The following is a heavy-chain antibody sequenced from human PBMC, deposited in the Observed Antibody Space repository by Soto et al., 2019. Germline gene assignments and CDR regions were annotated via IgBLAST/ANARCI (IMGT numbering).Heavy chain of an antibody. CDR1: GGSISSYY. V-gene: IGHV4-59*01. Sequence: PSETLSLTCTVSGGSISSYYWSWIRQPPGKGLEWIGYIYYSGSTNYNPSLKSRVTISVDTSKNQFSLKLSSVTAADTAVYYCARDRWLPFDYWSQGTLVTVSS. CDR2: IYYSGST. CDR3: ARDRWLPFDY. D-gene: IGHD6-19*01. J-gene: IGHJ4*02.